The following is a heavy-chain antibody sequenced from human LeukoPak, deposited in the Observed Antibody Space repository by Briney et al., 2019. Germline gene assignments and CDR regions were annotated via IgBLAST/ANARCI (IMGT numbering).Heavy chain of an antibody. J-gene: IGHJ4*02. V-gene: IGHV4-59*01. CDR3: ATGYYDFWSGYPSTPRD. CDR2: IYYSGST. D-gene: IGHD3-3*01. Sequence: SETLSLTCTVSGGSISSYYWSWIRQPPGKGLEWIGYIYYSGSTNYNPSLKSRVTIPVDTSKNQFSLKLSSVTAADTAVYYCATGYYDFWSGYPSTPRDWGQGTLVTVSS. CDR1: GGSISSYY.